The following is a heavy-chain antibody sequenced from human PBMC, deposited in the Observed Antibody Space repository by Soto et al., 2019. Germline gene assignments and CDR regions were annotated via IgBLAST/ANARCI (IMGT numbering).Heavy chain of an antibody. CDR2: IYYSGST. V-gene: IGHV4-59*01. CDR1: GGSISSYY. D-gene: IGHD4-4*01. Sequence: SETLSLTCTVSGGSISSYYWSWIRQPPGKGLEWIGYIYYSGSTNYNPSLKSRVTISVDTSKNQFSLKLSSVTAADTAVYYCARIGAPYSNRFYYYYAMDVWGQGTTVTVSS. CDR3: ARIGAPYSNRFYYYYAMDV. J-gene: IGHJ6*02.